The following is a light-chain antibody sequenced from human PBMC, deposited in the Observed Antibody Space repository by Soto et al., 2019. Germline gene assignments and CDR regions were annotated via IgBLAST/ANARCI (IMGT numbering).Light chain of an antibody. CDR1: QSVSSNY. CDR2: GAS. Sequence: EIVLTQSPGTLSLSPGERATLSCRASQSVSSNYLAWYQQKRGQAPRLLIYGASSKAPGIPTRFSGSESGTDFTLTISRLEPEDFAVHYCQHDDTSPRTFGQGTKVEI. V-gene: IGKV3-20*01. CDR3: QHDDTSPRT. J-gene: IGKJ1*01.